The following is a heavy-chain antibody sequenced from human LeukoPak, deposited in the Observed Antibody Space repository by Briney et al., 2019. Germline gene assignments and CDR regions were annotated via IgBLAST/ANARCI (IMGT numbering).Heavy chain of an antibody. V-gene: IGHV1-18*01. CDR3: AREVDVRGVKAASNGFDI. CDR1: GGTFSSYA. J-gene: IGHJ3*02. CDR2: ISAYNDNT. D-gene: IGHD3-10*02. Sequence: GASVKVSCKASGGTFSSYAISWVRQAPGQGLEWMGWISAYNDNTNYAQKFQGRVTLSTEAPTTTVYMEMSSLTTDDTAVYYCAREVDVRGVKAASNGFDIWGQGTLVSVSS.